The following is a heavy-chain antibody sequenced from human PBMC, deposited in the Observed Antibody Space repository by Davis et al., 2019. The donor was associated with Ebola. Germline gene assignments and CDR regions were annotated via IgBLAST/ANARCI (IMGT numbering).Heavy chain of an antibody. CDR2: ISAYNGNT. Sequence: AASVKVSCKASGYTFTSYGISWVRQAPGQGLEWMGWISAYNGNTNYAQKLQGRVTMTTDTSTSTAYTELRSLRSDDTAVYYCARDPSPYGDYGHGMDVWGQGTTVTVSS. CDR1: GYTFTSYG. J-gene: IGHJ6*02. V-gene: IGHV1-18*01. D-gene: IGHD4-17*01. CDR3: ARDPSPYGDYGHGMDV.